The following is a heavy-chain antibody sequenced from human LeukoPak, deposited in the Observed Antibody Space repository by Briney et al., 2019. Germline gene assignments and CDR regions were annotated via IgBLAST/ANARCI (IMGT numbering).Heavy chain of an antibody. CDR2: IDNDGYSS. Sequence: AGSLSLSCAASGFPFSSYCLHWVRHAPGKGLVWVARIDNDGYSSAYADSVKGRITISRATTKNTMFLQMNRLKDEDTAVYYCARGLRGPDYWGQGTQVTVSS. V-gene: IGHV3-74*01. CDR1: GFPFSSYC. J-gene: IGHJ4*02. CDR3: ARGLRGPDY.